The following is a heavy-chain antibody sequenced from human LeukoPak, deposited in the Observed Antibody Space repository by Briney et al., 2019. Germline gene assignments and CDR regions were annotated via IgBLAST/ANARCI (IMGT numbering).Heavy chain of an antibody. D-gene: IGHD3-9*01. Sequence: PGGSLRLSCAASGFTFDDYAMHWVRQAPGKGLEWVSGISYSSGNVAYADSVKGRFTISRDNAKNSLYLQMNSLRVEDTAFYYCAKDLELRNFRSLDCWGQGTLVTVSS. CDR2: ISYSSGNV. V-gene: IGHV3-9*01. J-gene: IGHJ4*02. CDR3: AKDLELRNFRSLDC. CDR1: GFTFDDYA.